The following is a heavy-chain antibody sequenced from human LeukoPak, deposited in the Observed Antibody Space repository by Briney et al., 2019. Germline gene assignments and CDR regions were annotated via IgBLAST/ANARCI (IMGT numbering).Heavy chain of an antibody. CDR1: GFAFIDAW. CDR3: TTDGYSRSGPHTFDN. Sequence: GGSLRLSCAASGFAFIDAWMSWVRQAPGKGLEWVGRIRSKGDGGTPDYAAPVQGRFTISRDDSKNTLYLQMNSLKSEDTAVYYCTTDGYSRSGPHTFDNWGQGTLVTVSS. V-gene: IGHV3-15*01. CDR2: IRSKGDGGTP. J-gene: IGHJ4*02. D-gene: IGHD6-13*01.